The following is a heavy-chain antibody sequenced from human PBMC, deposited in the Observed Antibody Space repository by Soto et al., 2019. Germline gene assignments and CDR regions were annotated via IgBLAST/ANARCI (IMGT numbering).Heavy chain of an antibody. D-gene: IGHD2-15*01. CDR1: GFTFSSYA. J-gene: IGHJ4*02. CDR2: ISGSGGST. Sequence: GGSLRLSCAASGFTFSSYAMSWVRQAPGKGLEWVSAISGSGGSTYYADSVKGRFTISRDNSKNTLYLQMNSLRVEDTAVYYCAKDREGEPLRFRLGSCYDYWGQGTLVTVSS. CDR3: AKDREGEPLRFRLGSCYDY. V-gene: IGHV3-23*01.